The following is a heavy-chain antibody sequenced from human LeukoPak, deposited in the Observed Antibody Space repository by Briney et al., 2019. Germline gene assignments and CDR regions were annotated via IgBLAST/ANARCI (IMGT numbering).Heavy chain of an antibody. Sequence: PSETLSLTCTVSGGSISSGGYYWSWIRQHPGKGLEWIGHIYYSGSANYNPSLKSRVTISVDTSKNQFSLKLSSVTAADTAVYYCARYSSSWGYNWFDPWGQGTLVTVSS. CDR1: GGSISSGGYY. J-gene: IGHJ5*02. D-gene: IGHD6-13*01. CDR2: IYYSGSA. CDR3: ARYSSSWGYNWFDP. V-gene: IGHV4-61*08.